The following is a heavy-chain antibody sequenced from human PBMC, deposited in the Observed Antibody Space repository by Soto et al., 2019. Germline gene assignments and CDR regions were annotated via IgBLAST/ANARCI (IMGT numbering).Heavy chain of an antibody. CDR2: ISAYNGNT. Sequence: QVQLVQSGAEVKKPGASVKVSYKASGYTFTSYGISWVRQAPGQGLEWMGWISAYNGNTNYAQKLQGRVTMTTDTSTSTAYMELRSLRSDYTAVYYCARDPLITIFGLVSQYCLDIWGQGTMVTVSS. D-gene: IGHD3-3*01. J-gene: IGHJ3*02. CDR3: ARDPLITIFGLVSQYCLDI. CDR1: GYTFTSYG. V-gene: IGHV1-18*01.